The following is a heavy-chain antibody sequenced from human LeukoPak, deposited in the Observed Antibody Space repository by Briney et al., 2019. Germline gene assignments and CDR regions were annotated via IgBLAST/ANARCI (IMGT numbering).Heavy chain of an antibody. CDR3: ATSSSGWYDAFDI. V-gene: IGHV4-30-4*08. CDR1: GGSISSGDYY. D-gene: IGHD6-19*01. CDR2: IYYSGST. Sequence: SETLSLTCTVSGGSISSGDYYWSWIRQPPGKGLEWIGYIYYSGSTNYNPSLKSRVTISVDTSKNQFSLKLSYVTAADTAVYYCATSSSGWYDAFDIWSQGTMVTVSS. J-gene: IGHJ3*02.